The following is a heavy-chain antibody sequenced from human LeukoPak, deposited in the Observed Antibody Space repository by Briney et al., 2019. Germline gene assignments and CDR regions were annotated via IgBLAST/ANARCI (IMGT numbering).Heavy chain of an antibody. J-gene: IGHJ6*02. D-gene: IGHD2-8*01. CDR3: ATLLYPAYYYGMDV. CDR1: GFTFSNHW. CDR2: INREGSRT. Sequence: GGSLRLSCAASGFTFSNHWMHWVRQAPGKGLMWVSRINREGSRTDYADSVKGRFTISRDNAKNTLYLQMNSLRAEDTALYYCATLLYPAYYYGMDVWGQGTTVTVSS. V-gene: IGHV3-74*01.